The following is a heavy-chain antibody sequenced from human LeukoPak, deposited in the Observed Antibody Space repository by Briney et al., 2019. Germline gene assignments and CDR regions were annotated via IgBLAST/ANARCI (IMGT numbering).Heavy chain of an antibody. J-gene: IGHJ3*02. CDR3: ARAWEVGIAAARGAFDI. D-gene: IGHD6-13*01. CDR1: GYTFTGYY. CDR2: INPNSGGT. Sequence: ASVKVSCKASGYTFTGYYMHWVRQAPGQGLEWMGWINPNSGGTNYAQKFQGRVTMTRDTSISTAYMELSRLRSDDTAVYYCARAWEVGIAAARGAFDIWGQGTMVTVSS. V-gene: IGHV1-2*02.